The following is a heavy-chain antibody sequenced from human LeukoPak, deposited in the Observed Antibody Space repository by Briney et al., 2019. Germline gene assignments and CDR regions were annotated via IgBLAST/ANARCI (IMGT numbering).Heavy chain of an antibody. CDR3: VSAPNSFYLDH. Sequence: PGGSLRLSCVASGFTYTTHWMTRVRQVPGKGLEWVANIKPDGSEKYYVDSVEGRFAISRDNTKNSLYLQMNNLRAEDTGLYFCVSAPNSFYLDHWGQGALVTVSS. CDR1: GFTYTTHW. CDR2: IKPDGSEK. D-gene: IGHD3-16*01. J-gene: IGHJ4*02. V-gene: IGHV3-7*01.